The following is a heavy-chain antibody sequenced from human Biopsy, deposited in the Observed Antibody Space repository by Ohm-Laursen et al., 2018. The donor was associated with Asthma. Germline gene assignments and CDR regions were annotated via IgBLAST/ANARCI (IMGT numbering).Heavy chain of an antibody. CDR2: GGSYYDGGLK. CDR1: RFTVSNFA. J-gene: IGHJ4*02. D-gene: IGHD3-3*01. Sequence: SLRLSCAASRFTVSNFAMNWVRQAPGKGLEWVAVGGSYYDGGLKYYADSVNGRFTVSRDDSKNTLYLQMNSLRPDDTAVYYCARDVMEWYLPAFDFWGQGTLVTVSS. CDR3: ARDVMEWYLPAFDF. V-gene: IGHV3-30-3*01.